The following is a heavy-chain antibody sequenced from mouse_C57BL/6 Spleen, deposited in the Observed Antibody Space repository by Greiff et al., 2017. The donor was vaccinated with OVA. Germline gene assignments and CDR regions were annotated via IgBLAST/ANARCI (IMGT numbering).Heavy chain of an antibody. Sequence: QVQLQQSGAELARPGASVKLSCKASGYTFTSYGISWVKQRTGQGLEWIGEIYPRSGNTYYNEKFKGKATLTADKSSSTAYMELRSLTSEDSAVYFCARFRMDYGSSYYFDYWGQGTTLTVSS. J-gene: IGHJ2*01. CDR1: GYTFTSYG. D-gene: IGHD1-1*01. CDR3: ARFRMDYGSSYYFDY. V-gene: IGHV1-81*01. CDR2: IYPRSGNT.